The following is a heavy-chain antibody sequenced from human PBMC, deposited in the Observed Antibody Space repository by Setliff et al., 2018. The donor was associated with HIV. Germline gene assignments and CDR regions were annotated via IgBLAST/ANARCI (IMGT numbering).Heavy chain of an antibody. CDR1: GGSFSGYY. CDR2: INHSGST. CDR3: ARPLTTSYNFWGDAFAI. V-gene: IGHV4-34*01. J-gene: IGHJ3*02. Sequence: PSETLSLTRAVYGGSFSGYYWSWIRQPPGKGLEWIGEINHSGSTNYNPSLRSRVTISEDTSKNQFSPKLTSVTAADTAVYFCARPLTTSYNFWGDAFAIWGPGKMVTVSS. D-gene: IGHD3-3*01.